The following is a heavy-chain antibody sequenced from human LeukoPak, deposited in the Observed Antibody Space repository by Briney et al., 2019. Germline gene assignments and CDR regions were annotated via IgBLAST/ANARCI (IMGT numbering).Heavy chain of an antibody. CDR3: AKHPPDYGDYVPLFDY. CDR2: ISGSGGST. CDR1: GFTFSSYA. D-gene: IGHD4-17*01. Sequence: GGSLRLSCAASGFTFSSYAMSWVRQAPGKGLEWVSAISGSGGSTYYADSAKGRFTISRDNSKNTLYPQMNSLRAEDTAVYYCAKHPPDYGDYVPLFDYWGQGTLVTVSS. J-gene: IGHJ4*02. V-gene: IGHV3-23*01.